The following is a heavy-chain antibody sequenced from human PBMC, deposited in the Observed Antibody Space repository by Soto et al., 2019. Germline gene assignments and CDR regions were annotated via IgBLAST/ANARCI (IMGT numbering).Heavy chain of an antibody. D-gene: IGHD6-19*01. V-gene: IGHV3-23*01. J-gene: IGHJ4*02. CDR1: GFSFVNYA. CDR2: LSGSGTST. Sequence: GGSLRLSCAASGFSFVNYAMNWVRQAPGKGLEWVSGLSGSGTSTYYADSVKGRFTISRDNSRDTLFLHMNSLTADDTAVYYCAKATTNGGWFNPFDSWGQGALVTVSS. CDR3: AKATTNGGWFNPFDS.